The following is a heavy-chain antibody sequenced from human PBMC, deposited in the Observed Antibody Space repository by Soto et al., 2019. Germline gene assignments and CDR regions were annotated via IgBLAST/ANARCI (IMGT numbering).Heavy chain of an antibody. D-gene: IGHD6-19*01. CDR2: IDPSDSYT. J-gene: IGHJ3*02. Sequence: PGESLKISCKGSGYSFTSYWISWVRQMPGKGPEWMGRIDPSDSYTNYSPSFQGHVTISADKSISTAYLQWSSLKASDTAMYYCARQAVADYAFDIWGQGTMVTVSS. CDR1: GYSFTSYW. CDR3: ARQAVADYAFDI. V-gene: IGHV5-10-1*01.